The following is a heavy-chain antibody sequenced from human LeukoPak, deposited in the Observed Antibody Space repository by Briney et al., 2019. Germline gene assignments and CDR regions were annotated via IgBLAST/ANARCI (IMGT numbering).Heavy chain of an antibody. CDR1: GYTFTSYD. D-gene: IGHD3-22*01. Sequence: ASVKVSCKASGYTFTSYDINWVRQATGQGLEWMGWMNPNSGNTGYAQKFQGRVTMTRNTSISTAYMELSSLRSKDTAVYYCARGITYYYDSSGSRDYWGQGTLVTVSS. CDR3: ARGITYYYDSSGSRDY. V-gene: IGHV1-8*01. CDR2: MNPNSGNT. J-gene: IGHJ4*02.